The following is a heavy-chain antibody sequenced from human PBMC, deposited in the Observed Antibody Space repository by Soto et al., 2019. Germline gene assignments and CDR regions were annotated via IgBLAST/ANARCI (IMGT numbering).Heavy chain of an antibody. J-gene: IGHJ4*02. CDR2: IDPRSGAS. D-gene: IGHD3-10*01. CDR3: ARDNYGPLDY. Sequence: QVQLVQSGADVKRPGASVGVSCNPSGYPLPAPIFPWVRLAPGLGLEWMGWIDPRSGASRKTQKFQGRFTLTRDTSTSTVYMELFSLRSDDTAVYYCARDNYGPLDYWGQGTLVTVSS. CDR1: GYPLPAPI. V-gene: IGHV1-2*02.